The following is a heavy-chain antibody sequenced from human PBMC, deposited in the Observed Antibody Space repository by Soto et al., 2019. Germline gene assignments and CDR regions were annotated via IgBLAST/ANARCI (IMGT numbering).Heavy chain of an antibody. V-gene: IGHV4-31*03. D-gene: IGHD2-21*02. CDR1: GGSISSHTYY. J-gene: IGHJ4*02. CDR2: IHYTGTP. CDR3: ARAAVAYCGGDCYSPFDS. Sequence: QVQLQESGPGLVKPSQTLSLTCTVSGGSISSHTYYWSWIRQHPGKGLEWIGYIHYTGTPYYSPSLRSRVTMSVATSNNQFSLKLSSVTAADTALYYCARAAVAYCGGDCYSPFDSWGQGTLVTVSS.